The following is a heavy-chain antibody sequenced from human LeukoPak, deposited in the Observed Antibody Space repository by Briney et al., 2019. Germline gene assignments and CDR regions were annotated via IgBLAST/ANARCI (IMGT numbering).Heavy chain of an antibody. CDR2: ISWNSGNI. CDR3: ARGSASSWYGEFDY. D-gene: IGHD6-13*01. CDR1: GFTFDDYA. J-gene: IGHJ4*02. Sequence: GGSLRLSCAASGFTFDDYAMHWVRQAPGKGLEWVSGISWNSGNIGYADSVKGRFTISRDNAKNSLYLQMHSLRAEDMASYYCARGSASSWYGEFDYWGQGTLVTVSS. V-gene: IGHV3-9*03.